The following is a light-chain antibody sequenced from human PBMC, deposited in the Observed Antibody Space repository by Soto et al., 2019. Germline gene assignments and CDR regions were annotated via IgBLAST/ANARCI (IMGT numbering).Light chain of an antibody. Sequence: DIQMTQSTSILSASVGESVTITCRANQTINSWLAWYQQKPGQAPKLLIYKASTLESEVPSRFSGSGSGTEFTLTISSLQPDDFATYYCQQYDTLWTFGQGTKVEIK. CDR1: QTINSW. CDR3: QQYDTLWT. V-gene: IGKV1-5*03. J-gene: IGKJ1*01. CDR2: KAS.